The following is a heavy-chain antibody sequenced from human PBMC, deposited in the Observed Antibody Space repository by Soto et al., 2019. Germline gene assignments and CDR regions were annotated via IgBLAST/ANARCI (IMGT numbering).Heavy chain of an antibody. J-gene: IGHJ5*02. CDR3: ARTSPHEYSSSDNWFDP. V-gene: IGHV1-2*02. D-gene: IGHD6-6*01. CDR2: INPNSGGT. CDR1: GYTFTGYY. Sequence: ASVKVSCKASGYTFTGYYMHWVRQAPGQGLEWMGWINPNSGGTNYAQKLQGRVTMTTDTSTSTAYMELSSLRSDDTAVYYCARTSPHEYSSSDNWFDPWGQGTLVTVSS.